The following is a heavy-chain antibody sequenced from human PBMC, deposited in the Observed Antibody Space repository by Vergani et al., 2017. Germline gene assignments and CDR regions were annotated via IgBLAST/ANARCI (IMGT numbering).Heavy chain of an antibody. CDR1: GGSFSGYY. Sequence: QVQLQQWGAGLLKPSETLSLTCAVYGGSFSGYYWSWIRQPPGKGLEWIGEINHSGSTNYNPSLKSRVTISVDTSKNQFSLKLSSVTAADTAVYYCARAQKRGXSYGYPYYYYGMYVWGQGTTVTVSS. CDR3: ARAQKRGXSYGYPYYYYGMYV. D-gene: IGHD5-18*01. J-gene: IGHJ6*02. CDR2: INHSGST. V-gene: IGHV4-34*01.